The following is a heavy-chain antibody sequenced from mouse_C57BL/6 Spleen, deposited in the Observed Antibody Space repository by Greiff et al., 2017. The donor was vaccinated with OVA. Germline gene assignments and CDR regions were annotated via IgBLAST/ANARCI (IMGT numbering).Heavy chain of an antibody. V-gene: IGHV1-26*01. CDR1: GYTFTDYY. CDR3: ARLGLRNYYAMDY. CDR2: INPNNGGT. Sequence: EVQLQQSGPELVKPGASVKISCKASGYTFTDYYMNWVKQSHGKSLEWIGDINPNNGGTSYNQKFKGKATLTVDKSSSTAYMELRSLTSEDSAVYYCARLGLRNYYAMDYWGQGTSVTVSS. J-gene: IGHJ4*01. D-gene: IGHD2-4*01.